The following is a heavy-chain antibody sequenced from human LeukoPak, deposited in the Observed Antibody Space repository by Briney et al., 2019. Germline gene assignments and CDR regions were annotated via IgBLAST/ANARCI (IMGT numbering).Heavy chain of an antibody. CDR2: ISASGGST. CDR3: AKDFSSGWPGYFDY. Sequence: GSLRLSCAASGFTFSNYAMSWVRQAPGKGLEWVSAISASGGSTYYADSVKGRFTISRDNSKHTLYLQMNSLRAEDTAVYYCAKDFSSGWPGYFDYWGQGTLVTVSS. CDR1: GFTFSNYA. V-gene: IGHV3-23*01. J-gene: IGHJ4*02. D-gene: IGHD6-19*01.